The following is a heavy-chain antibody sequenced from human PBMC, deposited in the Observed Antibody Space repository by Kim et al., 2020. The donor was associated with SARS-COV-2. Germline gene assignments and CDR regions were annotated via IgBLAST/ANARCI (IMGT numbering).Heavy chain of an antibody. CDR3: ARDGEEMATNLSDY. D-gene: IGHD5-12*01. Sequence: GGSLRLSCAASGFTFSSFGMHWVRQAPGKGLEGVAHIYYDGSYEYYADSVKGRFTISRDNSKNTLYLQMNSLRVEDTAVYYCARDGEEMATNLSDYWGQGTLVTVSS. V-gene: IGHV3-33*08. CDR1: GFTFSSFG. J-gene: IGHJ4*02. CDR2: IYYDGSYE.